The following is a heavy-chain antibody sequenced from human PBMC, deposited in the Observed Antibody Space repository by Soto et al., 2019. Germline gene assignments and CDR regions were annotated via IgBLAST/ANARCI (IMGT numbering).Heavy chain of an antibody. CDR1: GGSISSYY. Sequence: SETLSLTCTVSGGSISSYYWSWIRQPPGKGLEWIGYIYYSGSTNYNPSLKSRVTISVDQSKNQFSLKLSSVTAADTAGDYCARGNGYCSGGSCLLRYYYYYMDVWGKGTTVTVSS. CDR3: ARGNGYCSGGSCLLRYYYYYMDV. D-gene: IGHD2-15*01. V-gene: IGHV4-59*01. CDR2: IYYSGST. J-gene: IGHJ6*03.